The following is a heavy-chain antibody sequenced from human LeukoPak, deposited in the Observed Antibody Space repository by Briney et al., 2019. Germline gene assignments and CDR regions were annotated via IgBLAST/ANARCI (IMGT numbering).Heavy chain of an antibody. V-gene: IGHV4-39*01. CDR3: ARRAMVRGGTYFDY. Sequence: SETLSLTCTVSGGSISSSSYYWGWIRQPPGKGLEWIGSIYYSGSTYYNPSLKSRVTISVDTSKNQLSLKLSSVTAADTAVYYCARRAMVRGGTYFDYWGQGTLVTVSS. CDR1: GGSISSSSYY. CDR2: IYYSGST. J-gene: IGHJ4*02. D-gene: IGHD3-10*01.